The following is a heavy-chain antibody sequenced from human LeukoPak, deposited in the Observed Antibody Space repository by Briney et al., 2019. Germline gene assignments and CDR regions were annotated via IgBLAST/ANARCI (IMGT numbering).Heavy chain of an antibody. CDR1: GYTFTSYG. J-gene: IGHJ4*02. CDR3: ARAQAYYYDSSGYDN. CDR2: ISAYNGNT. Sequence: ASVKVSCKASGYTFTSYGISWVRQAPGQGREWMGWISAYNGNTNYAQKLQGRVTMTTDTSTSTAYMELRSLRSDDTAVYYCARAQAYYYDSSGYDNWGQGTLVTVSS. D-gene: IGHD3-22*01. V-gene: IGHV1-18*01.